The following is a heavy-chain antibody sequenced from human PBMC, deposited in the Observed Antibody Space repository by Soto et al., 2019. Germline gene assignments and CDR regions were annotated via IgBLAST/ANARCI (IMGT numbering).Heavy chain of an antibody. Sequence: QVQLVQSGAEVKKPGASVKVSCKASGYTFTSYGISWVRQAPGQGLEWMGWISAYNGNTNYAQKLQGRVTMTADTSTSTAYMELRSLRSDDTAVYYCARDLTVTTSGLLFDYWGQGTLVTVSS. CDR2: ISAYNGNT. D-gene: IGHD4-4*01. CDR1: GYTFTSYG. J-gene: IGHJ4*02. V-gene: IGHV1-18*01. CDR3: ARDLTVTTSGLLFDY.